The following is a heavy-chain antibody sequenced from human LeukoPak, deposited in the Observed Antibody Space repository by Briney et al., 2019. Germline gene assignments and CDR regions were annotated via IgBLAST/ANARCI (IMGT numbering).Heavy chain of an antibody. D-gene: IGHD2-2*01. CDR1: GFTFSNYA. Sequence: GGSLRLSCAASGFTFSNYAMTCVRQAPGKRLEWVSAVSAGGGSTYYADSVKGRFTISRDNSKSTLYLQMNSLRAEDTALYYCAKDYCTGTNCYGDYWGQGTLVTVSS. CDR3: AKDYCTGTNCYGDY. CDR2: VSAGGGST. J-gene: IGHJ4*02. V-gene: IGHV3-23*01.